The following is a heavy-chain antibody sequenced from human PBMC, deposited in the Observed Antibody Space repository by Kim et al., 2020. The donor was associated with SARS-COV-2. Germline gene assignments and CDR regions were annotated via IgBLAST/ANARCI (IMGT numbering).Heavy chain of an antibody. CDR1: GFTFSSYG. V-gene: IGHV3-33*01. Sequence: GGSLRLSCAASGFTFSSYGMHWVRQAPGKGLEWVAVIWYDGSNKYYADSVKGRFTISRDNSKNTLYLQMNSLRAEDTAVYYCARVRGSSADYYYYGMDVWGQGTTVTVSS. J-gene: IGHJ6*02. CDR3: ARVRGSSADYYYYGMDV. D-gene: IGHD3-10*01. CDR2: IWYDGSNK.